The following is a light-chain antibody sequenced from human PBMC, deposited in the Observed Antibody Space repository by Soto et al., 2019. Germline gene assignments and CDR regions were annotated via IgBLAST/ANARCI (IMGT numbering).Light chain of an antibody. Sequence: SYELTQPPSVSVAPGQTARITCGGNNIGSKSVHCYQQKPGQAPVLLVYDDSDRPSGIPERFSGSNSGNTATLTISRVEAGDEADYYCQVWDSSSDHPVFGGGTKLTVL. CDR2: DDS. J-gene: IGLJ2*01. CDR1: NIGSKS. V-gene: IGLV3-21*02. CDR3: QVWDSSSDHPV.